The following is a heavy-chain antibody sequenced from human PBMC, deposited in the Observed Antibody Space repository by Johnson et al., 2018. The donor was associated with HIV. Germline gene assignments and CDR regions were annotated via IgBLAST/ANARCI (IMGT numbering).Heavy chain of an antibody. J-gene: IGHJ3*02. Sequence: VQLVESGGGLVQPGGSLRLSCPASGFTFSNHYMSWVRQAPGKGLEWVAAISGSGGSTYDADPVKVRFTISRDKSKNTLYLQMNSMIAEATAVYYCAKDEQWLNHAFDIWGQWTMVTVSS. CDR1: GFTFSNHY. D-gene: IGHD6-19*01. CDR3: AKDEQWLNHAFDI. V-gene: IGHV3-23*04. CDR2: ISGSGGST.